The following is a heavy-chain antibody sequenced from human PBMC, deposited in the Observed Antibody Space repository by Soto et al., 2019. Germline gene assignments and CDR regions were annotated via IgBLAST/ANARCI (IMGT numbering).Heavy chain of an antibody. V-gene: IGHV3-64*01. Sequence: EVQLVESGGGLVQPGGSLRLSCAASGFTVSSNYMTWVRQAPGKGLEYVSAISSNGGSTYYANSVKGRFTIARDNSKNTLDLQMGCLRAEDMAVYYCGRGFGWLAGWGEGSLVTVST. CDR1: GFTVSSNY. CDR3: GRGFGWLAG. D-gene: IGHD6-19*01. J-gene: IGHJ4*02. CDR2: ISSNGGST.